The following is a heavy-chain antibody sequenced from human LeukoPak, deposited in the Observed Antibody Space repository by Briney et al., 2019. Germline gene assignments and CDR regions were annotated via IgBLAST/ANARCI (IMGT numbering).Heavy chain of an antibody. CDR1: GGSFSGYY. V-gene: IGHV4-34*01. CDR2: INHSGST. J-gene: IGHJ5*02. Sequence: SETLSLTCAVYGGSFSGYYWSWIRQRPGKGLEWIGEINHSGSTNYNPSLKSRVTISVDTSKNQFSLKLSSATAADTAVYYCARERSLGVVTAITWFDPWGQGTLVTVSS. D-gene: IGHD2-21*02. CDR3: ARERSLGVVTAITWFDP.